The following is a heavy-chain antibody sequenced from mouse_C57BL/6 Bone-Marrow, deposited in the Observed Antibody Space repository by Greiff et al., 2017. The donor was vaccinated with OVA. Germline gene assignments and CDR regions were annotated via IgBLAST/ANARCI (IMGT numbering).Heavy chain of an antibody. Sequence: EVKLVESGGGLVKPGGSLKLSCAASGFTFSSYAMSWVRQTPEKRLEWVATISDGGRYTYYPDNVKGRFTISRDNAKNNLYLQMSHLKSEDTAMYYCARDGYYFDYWGQGTTLTVSS. CDR3: ARDGYYFDY. CDR1: GFTFSSYA. V-gene: IGHV5-4*01. J-gene: IGHJ2*01. CDR2: ISDGGRYT.